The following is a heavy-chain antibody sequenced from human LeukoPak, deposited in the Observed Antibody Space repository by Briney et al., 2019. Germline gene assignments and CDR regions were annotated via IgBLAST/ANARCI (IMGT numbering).Heavy chain of an antibody. V-gene: IGHV3-11*04. CDR3: ARVRTGTYFDY. CDR1: GGSFSGYY. CDR2: ISSSGSTI. D-gene: IGHD1-1*01. Sequence: LSLTCAVYGGSFSGYYWSWIRQAPGKGLEWVSYISSSGSTIYYADSVKGRFTISRDNAKNSLYLQMNSLRAEDTAVYYCARVRTGTYFDYWGQGTLVTVSS. J-gene: IGHJ4*02.